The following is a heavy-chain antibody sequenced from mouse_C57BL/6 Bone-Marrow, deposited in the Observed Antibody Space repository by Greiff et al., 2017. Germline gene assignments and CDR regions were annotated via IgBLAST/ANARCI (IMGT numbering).Heavy chain of an antibody. CDR2: ISSGGSYT. V-gene: IGHV5-6*02. J-gene: IGHJ3*01. D-gene: IGHD2-4*01. CDR3: ARLGYDYLAWFAY. Sequence: DVKLVESGGDLVKPGGSLKLSCAASGFTFSSYGMSWVRQTPDKRLEWVATISSGGSYTYYPDSVKGRFTITRDNAKNTLYLQMSSLKSEDTARYYCARLGYDYLAWFAYWGQGTLVTVSA. CDR1: GFTFSSYG.